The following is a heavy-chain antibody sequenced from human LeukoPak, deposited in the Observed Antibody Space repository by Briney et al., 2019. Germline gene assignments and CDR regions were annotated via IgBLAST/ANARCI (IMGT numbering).Heavy chain of an antibody. Sequence: PGGSLRLSCAASGFTFSSYAMSWVRQAPGKGLEWVSAISGSGGSTYYADSVKGRFTISRDNSKNTLYLQMNSLRAEDTAVYYCAKGRNQYSGSYYLFGGFDYWGQGTLVTVSS. D-gene: IGHD1-26*01. V-gene: IGHV3-23*01. CDR1: GFTFSSYA. CDR2: ISGSGGST. CDR3: AKGRNQYSGSYYLFGGFDY. J-gene: IGHJ4*02.